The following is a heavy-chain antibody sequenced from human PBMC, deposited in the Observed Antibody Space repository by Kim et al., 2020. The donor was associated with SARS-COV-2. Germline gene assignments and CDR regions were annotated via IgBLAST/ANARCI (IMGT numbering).Heavy chain of an antibody. CDR1: GFTFSSYA. CDR3: AKDSGTYYYDSSGYYGFDY. CDR2: ISGSGGST. V-gene: IGHV3-23*01. Sequence: GGSLRLSCAASGFTFSSYAMSWVRQAPGKGLEWVSAISGSGGSTYYADSVKGRFTISRDNSKNTLYLQMNSLRAEDTAVYYCAKDSGTYYYDSSGYYGFDYWGQGTLVTVSS. J-gene: IGHJ4*02. D-gene: IGHD3-22*01.